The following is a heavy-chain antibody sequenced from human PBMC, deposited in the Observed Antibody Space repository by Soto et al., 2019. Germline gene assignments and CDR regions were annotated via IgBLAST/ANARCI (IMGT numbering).Heavy chain of an antibody. J-gene: IGHJ5*02. D-gene: IGHD2-2*01. CDR3: ARVVPGAEAWFGP. V-gene: IGHV1-18*01. CDR1: GYTFSNYG. Sequence: VRLLESGGEVKRPGASVKVSCKTSGYTFSNYGITWVRQAPGQPLEWLGWISLYSDGTNYAQKFQGRVSMTTDTSTTTAYMELRSLRSDDTAVYYCARVVPGAEAWFGPWGQGTLVTVSS. CDR2: ISLYSDGT.